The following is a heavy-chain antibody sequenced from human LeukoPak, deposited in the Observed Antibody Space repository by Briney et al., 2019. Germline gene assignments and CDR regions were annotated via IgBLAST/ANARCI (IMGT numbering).Heavy chain of an antibody. CDR1: GFTFSDTA. Sequence: GGSLRLSCAASGFTFSDTAMSWVRRAPGKGLEWVSAISGGGGTTYYGDSVKGRFTLSRDKSRNTLYLQMNGLRVEDTAVYYCAKTVIGTTHFDCWGQGTLVTVS. V-gene: IGHV3-23*01. J-gene: IGHJ4*02. CDR3: AKTVIGTTHFDC. D-gene: IGHD1-1*01. CDR2: ISGGGGTT.